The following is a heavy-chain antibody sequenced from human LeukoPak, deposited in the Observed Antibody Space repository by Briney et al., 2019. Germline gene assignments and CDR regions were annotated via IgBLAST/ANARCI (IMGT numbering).Heavy chain of an antibody. D-gene: IGHD6-13*01. J-gene: IGHJ5*02. Sequence: SETLSLTCAVYGGSFSGYYWSWIRQPPGKGLEWIGEINHSRSTNYNPSLKSRVTISVDTSKNQFSLKLSSVTAADTAVYYCARGGVNSSSWYFFDPWGQGTLVTVSS. CDR2: INHSRST. V-gene: IGHV4-34*01. CDR1: GGSFSGYY. CDR3: ARGGVNSSSWYFFDP.